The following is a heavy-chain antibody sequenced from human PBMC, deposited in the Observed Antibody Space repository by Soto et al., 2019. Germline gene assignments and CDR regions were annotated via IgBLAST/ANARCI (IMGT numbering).Heavy chain of an antibody. V-gene: IGHV1-24*01. CDR1: GYTLTELS. CDR2: FDPEDGET. CDR3: ATVWHVTGTTWYYYGMDV. Sequence: SVKVSCKVSGYTLTELSMHWVRQAPGKGLEWMGGFDPEDGETIYAQKSQGRVTMTEDTSTDTAYMELSSLRSEDTAVYYCATVWHVTGTTWYYYGMDVWGQGTTVTVS. D-gene: IGHD1-7*01. J-gene: IGHJ6*02.